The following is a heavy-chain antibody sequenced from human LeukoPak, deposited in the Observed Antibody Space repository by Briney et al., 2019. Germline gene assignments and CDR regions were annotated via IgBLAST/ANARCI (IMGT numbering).Heavy chain of an antibody. Sequence: KGSQTLSLTCAISGDSVSSHSAAWNWIRQSPSRGLEWLGRTYYRSRWYNDYALSVKSRITINPDTSKNQFSLQLKSVTPEDTAVYYCARGDAPGGIYYYALDVWGQGTTVTVSS. J-gene: IGHJ6*02. V-gene: IGHV6-1*01. CDR3: ARGDAPGGIYYYALDV. D-gene: IGHD1-14*01. CDR2: TYYRSRWYN. CDR1: GDSVSSHSAA.